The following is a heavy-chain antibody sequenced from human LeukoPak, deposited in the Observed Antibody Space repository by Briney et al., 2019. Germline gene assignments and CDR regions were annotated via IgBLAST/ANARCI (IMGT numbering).Heavy chain of an antibody. CDR1: GFTFSSYG. Sequence: GGSLRLSCAASGFTFSSYGMHWVRQAPGKGLEWVAVIWYDGSNKYYADSVKGRFTISRDNAKNSLYLQMNSLRAEDTAIYYCAKSDCGSDGCKLYNYWAQGTQVTVSS. CDR2: IWYDGSNK. CDR3: AKSDCGSDGCKLYNY. J-gene: IGHJ4*02. V-gene: IGHV3-33*03. D-gene: IGHD2-21*01.